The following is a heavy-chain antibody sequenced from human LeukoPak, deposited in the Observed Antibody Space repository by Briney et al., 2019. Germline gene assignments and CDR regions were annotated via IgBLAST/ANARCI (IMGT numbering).Heavy chain of an antibody. Sequence: PEGSLRLSRAPSGFTLSGDSMNGVCQGPGKGLEWVSSIRSSRGYIYYAESVKRRYTIYRDNAENSLYLQMNSLRGEDAAVYNCARVGCSGVICPIDYWGQGTLVTVSS. V-gene: IGHV3-21*01. CDR2: IRSSRGYI. J-gene: IGHJ4*02. CDR3: ARVGCSGVICPIDY. CDR1: GFTLSGDS. D-gene: IGHD2-15*01.